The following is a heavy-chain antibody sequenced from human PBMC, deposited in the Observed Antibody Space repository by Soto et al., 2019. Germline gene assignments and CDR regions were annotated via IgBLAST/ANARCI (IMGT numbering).Heavy chain of an antibody. CDR1: GFTFSSYA. J-gene: IGHJ4*02. CDR2: ISASGGGT. V-gene: IGHV3-23*01. D-gene: IGHD2-8*01. CDR3: AKHMSNGSPDY. Sequence: EVQLSESGGALVQPGGSLRLSCAASGFTFSSYAMSWVRQAPGKGLEWVSLISASGGGTYYADSVKGRFTISRDNAKNTLYLQMNSLSAEDTAVFYCAKHMSNGSPDYWGQGTLVTVSS.